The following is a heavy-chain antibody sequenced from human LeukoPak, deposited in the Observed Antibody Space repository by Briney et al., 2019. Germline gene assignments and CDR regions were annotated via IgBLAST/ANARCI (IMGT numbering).Heavy chain of an antibody. V-gene: IGHV4-4*07. CDR3: ARAPTVTRPYYYYMDV. CDR2: IYTSGST. D-gene: IGHD4-17*01. Sequence: SETLSLTCTVSGGSISSYYWSWIRQPAGKGLEWIGRIYTSGSTNYNPSLKSRVTMSVDTSKNQFSLKLSSVTAADTAVYYCARAPTVTRPYYYYMDVWGKGTTVTISS. J-gene: IGHJ6*03. CDR1: GGSISSYY.